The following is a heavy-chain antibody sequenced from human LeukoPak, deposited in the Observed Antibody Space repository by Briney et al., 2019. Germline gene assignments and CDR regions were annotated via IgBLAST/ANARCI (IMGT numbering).Heavy chain of an antibody. V-gene: IGHV4-34*01. CDR3: ARGFNGRGPTN. J-gene: IGHJ4*02. CDR1: GGSISGYY. CDR2: INHSGST. Sequence: SETLSLTYAVYGGSISGYYWSWIRQPPGKGLEWIGEINHSGSTKYNPSLKSRVTVSVDPSKNQFSLKVTSVTAADTAVYYCARGFNGRGPTNWGQGTLVTVSS. D-gene: IGHD3-10*01.